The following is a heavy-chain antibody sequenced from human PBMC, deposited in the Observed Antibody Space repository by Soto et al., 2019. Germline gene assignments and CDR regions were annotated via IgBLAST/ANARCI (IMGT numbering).Heavy chain of an antibody. D-gene: IGHD2-2*01. CDR2: IKQDGSER. Sequence: ESGGGLVQPGGSLRLSCAASGFTFSSYWMSWVRQAPGKGLEWVANIKQDGSERYYVDSVKGRFTISRDNAKNSLYLQINSLRDEDAAQYYCARGGSSTRFMDYWGQGTLVTVYS. V-gene: IGHV3-7*03. CDR3: ARGGSSTRFMDY. CDR1: GFTFSSYW. J-gene: IGHJ4*02.